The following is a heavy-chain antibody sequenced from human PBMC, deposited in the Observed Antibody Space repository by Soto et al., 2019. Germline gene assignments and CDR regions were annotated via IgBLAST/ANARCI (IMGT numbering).Heavy chain of an antibody. CDR2: SIPIFGTA. Sequence: SSVKVSCTASGGTFSSYAISWVRQAPGQGLEWMGGSIPIFGTANYAQKFQGRVTITADESTSTAYMELSSLRSEDTAVYYCARVRGNGGGAYYYYGMDVWGQGTTVTVSS. D-gene: IGHD2-15*01. CDR3: ARVRGNGGGAYYYYGMDV. J-gene: IGHJ6*02. CDR1: GGTFSSYA. V-gene: IGHV1-69*13.